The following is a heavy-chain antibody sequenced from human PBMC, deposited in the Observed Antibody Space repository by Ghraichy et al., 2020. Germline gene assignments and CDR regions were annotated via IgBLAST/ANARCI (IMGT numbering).Heavy chain of an antibody. V-gene: IGHV3-23*01. CDR2: ISGSGGST. CDR1: GFTFSSYA. J-gene: IGHJ5*02. CDR3: AKEKSVVVPVHWFDP. Sequence: GESLNISCAASGFTFSSYAMSWVRQAQGKGLEWVSAISGSGGSTYYADSVKGRFTISRDNSKNTLYLQMNSLRAEDTAVYYCAKEKSVVVPVHWFDPWGQGTLVTVSS. D-gene: IGHD2-2*01.